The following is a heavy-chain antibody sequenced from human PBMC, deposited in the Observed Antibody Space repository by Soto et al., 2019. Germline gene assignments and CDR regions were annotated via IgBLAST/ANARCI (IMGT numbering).Heavy chain of an antibody. CDR1: GGTFSSYA. J-gene: IGHJ5*02. CDR2: IIPIFGTA. CDR3: ARVTAMVQIWWFDP. D-gene: IGHD3-10*01. Sequence: QVKLVQSGAEVKKPGSSVKVSGKASGGTFSSYAISWVRQAPGQGLDWMGGIIPIFGTANYAQKFQGRVTITADESTSTDYMELSRLRSDDTAVYYCARVTAMVQIWWFDPWGQGTLVTVSS. V-gene: IGHV1-69*01.